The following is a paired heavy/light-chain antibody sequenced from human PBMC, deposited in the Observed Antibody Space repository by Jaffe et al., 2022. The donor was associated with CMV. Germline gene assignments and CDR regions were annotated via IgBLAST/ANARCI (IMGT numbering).Heavy chain of an antibody. D-gene: IGHD4-17*01. CDR2: IYRSGST. J-gene: IGHJ4*02. CDR3: TSRVWAVTPHTVGET. Sequence: QVQLQESGPGLVKPSGTLSLTCAVGGASISSTNWWGWVRQSPERGLEWIGEIYRSGSTKYNPSLQSRITISLDKSNNQFSLHLSSVTAADTAIYYCTSRVWAVTPHTVGETWGPGTLVTVSS. CDR1: GASISSTNW. V-gene: IGHV4-4*02.
Light chain of an antibody. J-gene: IGKJ1*01. Sequence: EIVLTQSPATLSLSPGERATLSCRASQTVGTFLAWYQQKPGQAPRLLIFDASNRATDIPARFSGSGSGTDFTLTISSLEPEDSAVYYCQQRSNWPPWTFGQGTKVEIK. V-gene: IGKV3-11*01. CDR3: QQRSNWPPWT. CDR2: DAS. CDR1: QTVGTF.